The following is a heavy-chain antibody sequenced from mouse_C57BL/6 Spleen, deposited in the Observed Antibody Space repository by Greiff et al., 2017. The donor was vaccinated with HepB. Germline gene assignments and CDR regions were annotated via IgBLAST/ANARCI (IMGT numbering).Heavy chain of an antibody. CDR3: ARTYYGNSLYYAMDY. V-gene: IGHV5-17*01. CDR1: GFTFSDYG. CDR2: ISSGSSTI. D-gene: IGHD2-10*01. Sequence: EVKLVESGGGLVKPGGSLKLSCAASGFTFSDYGMHWVRQAPEKGLEWVAYISSGSSTIYYADTVKGRFTISRDNAKNTLFLQMTSLRSEDTAMYYCARTYYGNSLYYAMDYWGQGTSVTVSS. J-gene: IGHJ4*01.